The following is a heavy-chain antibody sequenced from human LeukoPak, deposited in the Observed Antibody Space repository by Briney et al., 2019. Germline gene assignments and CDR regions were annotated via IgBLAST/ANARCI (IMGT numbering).Heavy chain of an antibody. D-gene: IGHD3-10*01. Sequence: SETLSLTCTVSGGSISSYYWSWIRQPAGKGLEWTGRIYTSGSTNYNPSLKSRVTMSVDTSKNQFSLKLSSVTAADTAVYYCARDGIHYGSGDYYYGMDVWGQGTTVTVSS. CDR2: IYTSGST. CDR3: ARDGIHYGSGDYYYGMDV. CDR1: GGSISSYY. V-gene: IGHV4-4*07. J-gene: IGHJ6*02.